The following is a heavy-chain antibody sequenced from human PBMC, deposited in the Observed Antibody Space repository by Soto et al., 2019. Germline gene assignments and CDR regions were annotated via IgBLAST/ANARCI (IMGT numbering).Heavy chain of an antibody. V-gene: IGHV3-33*01. CDR2: IWYDGSNK. CDR3: ARDLRDYYYYYGMDV. D-gene: IGHD3-16*01. J-gene: IGHJ6*02. Sequence: QVQLVESGGGVVQPGRSLRLSCAASGFTFSSYGMHWVRQAPGKGLAWVAVIWYDGSNKYYADSVKGRFTISRDNSKNTLYLQMNSLRAEDTAVYYCARDLRDYYYYYGMDVWGQGTTVTVSS. CDR1: GFTFSSYG.